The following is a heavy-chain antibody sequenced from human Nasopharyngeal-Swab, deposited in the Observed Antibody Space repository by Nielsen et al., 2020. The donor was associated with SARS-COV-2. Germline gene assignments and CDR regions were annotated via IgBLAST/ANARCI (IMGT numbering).Heavy chain of an antibody. D-gene: IGHD4-17*01. Sequence: SETLSLTCTVSGGSIRNYYWSWIRQPPGKGLEWIGYIYYTGSTDYNPSLKSRVTISVDTSRNQFSLKLSPVTATDTAIYYCARRDYGTLFDYWGRGTLDTVSS. V-gene: IGHV4-59*08. J-gene: IGHJ4*02. CDR3: ARRDYGTLFDY. CDR2: IYYTGST. CDR1: GGSIRNYY.